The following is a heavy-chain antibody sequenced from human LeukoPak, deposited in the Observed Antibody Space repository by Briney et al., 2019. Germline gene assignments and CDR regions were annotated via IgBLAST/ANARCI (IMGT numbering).Heavy chain of an antibody. CDR1: GGSISSGGYY. D-gene: IGHD3-22*01. CDR2: IYYSGST. CDR3: ASLPLFYDSSGYYPGGFDY. J-gene: IGHJ4*02. Sequence: SETLSLTCTVSGGSISSGGYYWSWIRQHPGKGLEWIGYIYYSGSTYYNPSLKSRVTISVDTSKNQFSLKLSSVTAADTAVYYCASLPLFYDSSGYYPGGFDYWGQGTLVTVSS. V-gene: IGHV4-31*03.